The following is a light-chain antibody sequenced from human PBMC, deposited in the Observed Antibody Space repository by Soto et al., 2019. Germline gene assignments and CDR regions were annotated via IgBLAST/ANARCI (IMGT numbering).Light chain of an antibody. V-gene: IGKV1-33*01. CDR1: QDIRNS. J-gene: IGKJ5*01. CDR3: QYYGNSRIT. CDR2: DAS. Sequence: SQFTQSPSSLSASVGDRVTITCQANQDIRNSLNWYQQKPGKAPNLLIYDASNLETGVPSRFSGSGSGTDFTLTINRLEPEDFVVYYCQYYGNSRITFGQGTRLEI.